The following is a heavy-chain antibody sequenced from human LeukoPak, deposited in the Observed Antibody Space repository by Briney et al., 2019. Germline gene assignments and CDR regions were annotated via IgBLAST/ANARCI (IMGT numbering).Heavy chain of an antibody. CDR3: ARYYDSSGYYGANAFDI. CDR2: IYYSGST. D-gene: IGHD3-22*01. Sequence: SETLSLTCTVSGGSISNYYWNWIRQPPGKGLEWIGNIYYSGSTYYNPSLKSRVTISVDTSKNQFSLKLSSVTAADTAVYYCARYYDSSGYYGANAFDIWGQGTMVTVSS. V-gene: IGHV4-59*08. CDR1: GGSISNYY. J-gene: IGHJ3*02.